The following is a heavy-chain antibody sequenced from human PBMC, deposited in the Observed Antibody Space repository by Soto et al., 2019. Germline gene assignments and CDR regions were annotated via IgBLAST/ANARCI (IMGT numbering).Heavy chain of an antibody. CDR2: ISYDGSNK. D-gene: IGHD4-4*01. J-gene: IGHJ4*02. CDR3: ARDREMNTVTTLFDY. Sequence: LRLSCAASGFTFSSYAMHWVRQAPGKGLEWVAVISYDGSNKYYADSVKGRFTISRDNSKNTLYLQMNSLRAEDTAVYYCARDREMNTVTTLFDYWGQGTLVTVSS. V-gene: IGHV3-30-3*01. CDR1: GFTFSSYA.